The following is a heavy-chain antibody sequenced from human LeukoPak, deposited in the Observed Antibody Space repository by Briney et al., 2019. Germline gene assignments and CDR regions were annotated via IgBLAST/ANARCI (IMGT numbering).Heavy chain of an antibody. V-gene: IGHV3-21*01. CDR3: ARDNYSGSRYFDH. Sequence: KTGGSLRLSCAASGFTFSYYAMNWVRQAPGKGLEWVSSISTRSTYIYYADSLKGRFTVSRDNAKNSLYLQMNSLRAEDTAIYYCARDNYSGSRYFDHWGQGTLVTVSS. D-gene: IGHD1-26*01. CDR2: ISTRSTYI. J-gene: IGHJ4*02. CDR1: GFTFSYYA.